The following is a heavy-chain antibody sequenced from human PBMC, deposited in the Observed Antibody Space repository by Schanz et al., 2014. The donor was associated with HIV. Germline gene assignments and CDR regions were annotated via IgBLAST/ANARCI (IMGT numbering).Heavy chain of an antibody. CDR1: GFTFSSYA. J-gene: IGHJ4*02. CDR2: ISFDGSNK. CDR3: ARDLPNPYFDFSGPAGDY. D-gene: IGHD3-22*01. Sequence: VQLVESGGGLVQPGGSLRLSCAASGFTFSSYAMSWVRQAPGKGLEWVAIISFDGSNKYYADSVKGRFTISRDNSKNTLYLQMNSLRVEDTAVYYCARDLPNPYFDFSGPAGDYWGQGALVTVSS. V-gene: IGHV3-30-3*01.